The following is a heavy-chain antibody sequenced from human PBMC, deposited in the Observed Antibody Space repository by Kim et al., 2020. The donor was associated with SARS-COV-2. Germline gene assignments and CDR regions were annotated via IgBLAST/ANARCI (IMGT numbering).Heavy chain of an antibody. V-gene: IGHV3-15*01. J-gene: IGHJ4*02. Sequence: GGSLRLSCAASGFTFSNAWMSWVRQAPGKGLEWVGRIKSKTDGGTTDYAAPVKGRFTISRDDSKNTLYLQMNSLKTEDTAVYYCTTDWYSYGHFDYWGQGTLVTVSS. CDR1: GFTFSNAW. CDR3: TTDWYSYGHFDY. CDR2: IKSKTDGGTT. D-gene: IGHD5-18*01.